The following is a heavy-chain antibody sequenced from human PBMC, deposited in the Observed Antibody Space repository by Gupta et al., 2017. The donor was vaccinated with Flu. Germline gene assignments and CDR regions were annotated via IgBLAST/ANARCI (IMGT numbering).Heavy chain of an antibody. V-gene: IGHV1-2*02. Sequence: VRQAPGQGLECMGWINLKTGGTKYQPKFQGRVTMTRDTSINSAYMELSSLRFDDTAIYYCARDPSDSTPIDYWGQGTLVTVSS. CDR2: INLKTGGT. CDR3: ARDPSDSTPIDY. J-gene: IGHJ4*02. D-gene: IGHD3-22*01.